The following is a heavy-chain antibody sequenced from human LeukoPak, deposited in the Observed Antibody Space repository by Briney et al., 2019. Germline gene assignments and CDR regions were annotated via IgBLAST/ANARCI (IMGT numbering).Heavy chain of an antibody. V-gene: IGHV5-10-1*01. D-gene: IGHD5-18*01. CDR1: GSTFTRYW. CDR2: IDPSEAYT. CDR3: ARHTRIQLWPYYFDY. J-gene: IGHJ4*02. Sequence: GGSLQISGQGSGSTFTRYWISWVGQVPGKGMEWMGRIDPSEAYTNYRPSFQGDVTISADKSISTGYRKWRSLKASDTAMYYFARHTRIQLWPYYFDYWGQGTLVTVSS.